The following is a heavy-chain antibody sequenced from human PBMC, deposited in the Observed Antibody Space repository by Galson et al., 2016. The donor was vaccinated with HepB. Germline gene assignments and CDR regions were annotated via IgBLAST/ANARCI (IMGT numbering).Heavy chain of an antibody. J-gene: IGHJ3*02. D-gene: IGHD6-13*01. V-gene: IGHV3-NL1*01. CDR1: GFTFSTYG. CDR3: AREAIAAAGTHDAFDI. Sequence: SLRLSCAASGFTFSTYGMHWVRQAPGKGLEWVSAIYSGGSTYYADAVKGHSTVSRDNPKNTVYLQMISLRAEDTAVYYCAREAIAAAGTHDAFDIWGQGTMVTVCS. CDR2: IYSGGST.